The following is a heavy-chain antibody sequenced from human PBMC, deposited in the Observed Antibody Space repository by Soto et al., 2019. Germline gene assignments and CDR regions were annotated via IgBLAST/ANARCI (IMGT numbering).Heavy chain of an antibody. CDR1: GFTFSSYA. CDR2: ISYDGSNK. Sequence: GGSLRLSCAASGFTFSSYAMHWVRQAPGKGLEWVAVISYDGSNKYYADSVKGRFTISRDNSKNTLYLQMNSLRAEDTAVYYCAQRVTNVDIVATIKRGFDYWGQGTLVTVSS. D-gene: IGHD5-12*01. J-gene: IGHJ4*02. V-gene: IGHV3-30-3*01. CDR3: AQRVTNVDIVATIKRGFDY.